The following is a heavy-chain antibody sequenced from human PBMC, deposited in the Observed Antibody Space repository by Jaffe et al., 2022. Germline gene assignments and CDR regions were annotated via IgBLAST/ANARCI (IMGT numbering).Heavy chain of an antibody. D-gene: IGHD3-10*01. CDR2: ISSSGSTI. V-gene: IGHV3-48*03. J-gene: IGHJ6*03. Sequence: EVQLVESGGGLVQPGGSLRLSCAASGFTFSSYEMNWVRQAPGKGLEWVSYISSSGSTIYYADSVKGRFTISRDNAKNSLYLQMNSLRAEDTAVYYCARVGGFGDPYYYYYYMDVWGKGTTVTVSS. CDR3: ARVGGFGDPYYYYYYMDV. CDR1: GFTFSSYE.